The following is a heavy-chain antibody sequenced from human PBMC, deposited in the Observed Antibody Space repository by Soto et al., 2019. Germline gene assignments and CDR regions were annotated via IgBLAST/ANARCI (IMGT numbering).Heavy chain of an antibody. Sequence: RGESLKISCKGSGYSFTSYWISWVRQMPGKGLEWMGRIDPSDSYTNYSPSFQGHVTISADKSISTAYLQWSSLKASDTAMYYCARHPSPGNYDSSGYYLADPWGQGTLVTVSS. CDR1: GYSFTSYW. CDR2: IDPSDSYT. V-gene: IGHV5-10-1*01. D-gene: IGHD3-22*01. CDR3: ARHPSPGNYDSSGYYLADP. J-gene: IGHJ5*02.